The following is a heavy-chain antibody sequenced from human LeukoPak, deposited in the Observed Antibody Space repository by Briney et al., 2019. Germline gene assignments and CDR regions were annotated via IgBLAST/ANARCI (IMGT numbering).Heavy chain of an antibody. J-gene: IGHJ4*02. CDR3: ARDASSSWVTPDY. V-gene: IGHV3-11*01. CDR1: GCTLSDHY. D-gene: IGHD6-13*01. Sequence: GGSLRLSCAASGCTLSDHYMSWIRQAPGKGLEWLSYISSGGSTIFYADSVKGRFTISRDNAKNSLYLRMNSLRAEDTAVYYCARDASSSWVTPDYWGQGTLVTVSS. CDR2: ISSGGSTI.